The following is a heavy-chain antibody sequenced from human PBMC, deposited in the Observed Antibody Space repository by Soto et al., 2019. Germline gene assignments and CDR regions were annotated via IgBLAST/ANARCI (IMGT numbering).Heavy chain of an antibody. V-gene: IGHV3-30*18. CDR3: AKDLGAAAGSSLFDP. CDR1: GFTFSSYG. J-gene: IGHJ5*02. CDR2: ISYDGSNK. Sequence: RGSLRLSCAASGFTFSSYGLHWVRQAPGKGLEWVAVISYDGSNKYYADSVKGRFTISKDNSKNTLYLQMNSLRAEDTAVYYCAKDLGAAAGSSLFDPWGQGTLVTVSS. D-gene: IGHD6-13*01.